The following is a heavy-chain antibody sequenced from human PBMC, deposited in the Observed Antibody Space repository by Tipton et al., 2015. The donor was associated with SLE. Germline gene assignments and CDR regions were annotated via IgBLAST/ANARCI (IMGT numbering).Heavy chain of an antibody. J-gene: IGHJ4*02. Sequence: TLSLTCTVSGGSISSSSYYWGWIRQPPGKGLEWIGSIYYSGSTYYNPSLKSRVTISEDTSKNQFSLKLSSVTAADTAVYYCARGPRAGRYFDYWGQGTLVTVSS. V-gene: IGHV4-39*07. CDR1: GGSISSSSYY. CDR3: ARGPRAGRYFDY. CDR2: IYYSGST.